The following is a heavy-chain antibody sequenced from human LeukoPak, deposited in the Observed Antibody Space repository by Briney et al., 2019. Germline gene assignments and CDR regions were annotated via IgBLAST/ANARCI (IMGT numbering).Heavy chain of an antibody. J-gene: IGHJ4*02. CDR3: ARGGYDFWSDPLGY. Sequence: GGSLRLSCAASGFTFSSYAMSWVRQAPGKGLEWVSAISGSGGSTYHADSVKGRFTISRDNSKNTLYLQMNSLRAEDTAVYYCARGGYDFWSDPLGYWGQGTLVTVSS. CDR1: GFTFSSYA. CDR2: ISGSGGST. D-gene: IGHD3-3*01. V-gene: IGHV3-23*01.